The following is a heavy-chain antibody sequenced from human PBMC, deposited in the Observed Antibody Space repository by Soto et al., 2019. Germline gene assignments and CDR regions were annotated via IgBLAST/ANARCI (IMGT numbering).Heavy chain of an antibody. CDR2: ISYDGSNK. J-gene: IGHJ4*02. CDR1: AFTFSIYG. D-gene: IGHD6-19*01. V-gene: IGHV3-30*18. Sequence: GRSRRLSSAASAFTFSIYGVQWVRQAPGKGLEWVAVISYDGSNKYYAASVKGRFTISRDNSKNTLYLQMNSLRAEDTAVYYCAKEGIAVAGLSTLIDYWGQGTLVTVSS. CDR3: AKEGIAVAGLSTLIDY.